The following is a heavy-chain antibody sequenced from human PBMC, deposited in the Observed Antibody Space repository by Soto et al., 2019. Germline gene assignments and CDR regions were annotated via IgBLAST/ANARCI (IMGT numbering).Heavy chain of an antibody. D-gene: IGHD6-6*01. CDR3: AREKYSSSSAYYYGMDV. J-gene: IGHJ6*02. CDR1: GFTFSSYS. CDR2: IYSGGST. V-gene: IGHV3-53*01. Sequence: GGSLRLSCAASGFTFSSYSMSWVRQAPGKGLEWVSVIYSGGSTYYADSVKGRFTISRDNSKNTLYLQMNSLRAEDTAVYYCAREKYSSSSAYYYGMDVWGQGTTVTVSS.